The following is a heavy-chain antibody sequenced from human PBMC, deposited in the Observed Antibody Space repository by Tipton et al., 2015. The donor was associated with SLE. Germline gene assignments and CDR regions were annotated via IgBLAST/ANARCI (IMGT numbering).Heavy chain of an antibody. CDR3: ARTRDGDYVYYYYGMDV. J-gene: IGHJ6*02. CDR1: EYSIDSGYY. V-gene: IGHV4-38-2*02. D-gene: IGHD4-17*01. Sequence: GLVKPSETLSLHCSVSEYSIDSGYYWGWIRQSPGKGLEWIGSIFHSGGTYYNPSLKSRVTMSVDTSKNQFSLKLSSVTAADTAVYYCARTRDGDYVYYYYGMDVWGQGTTVTVSS. CDR2: IFHSGGT.